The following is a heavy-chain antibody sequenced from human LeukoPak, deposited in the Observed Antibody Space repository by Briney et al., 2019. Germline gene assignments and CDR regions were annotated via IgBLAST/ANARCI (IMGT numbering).Heavy chain of an antibody. D-gene: IGHD3-3*01. CDR2: ISGSGGST. J-gene: IGHJ4*02. CDR3: AKDLTNYDFWSGYFNSYYFDY. V-gene: IGHV3-23*01. CDR1: GFTFDSYA. Sequence: GSLRLSCAASGFTFDSYAMSWVRQAPGKGLEWVSAISGSGGSTYYADSVKGRFTISRDNSKNTLYLQMNSLRAEDTAVYYCAKDLTNYDFWSGYFNSYYFDYWGQGTLVTVSS.